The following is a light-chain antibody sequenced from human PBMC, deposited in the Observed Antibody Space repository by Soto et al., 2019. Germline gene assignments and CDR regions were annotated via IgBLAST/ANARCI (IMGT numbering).Light chain of an antibody. CDR2: DVS. CDR3: SSYTARSPLNYV. CDR1: SSDVGGYNY. J-gene: IGLJ1*01. Sequence: QSPLTQPASVSGSPGQPITISCTRTSSDVGGYNYFSWYRQHPGKAPKLMIYDVSNRPSGVPDRFSRSKLAITASVTTSDLQAEDEPDYYCSSYTARSPLNYVFGPGTKLTVL. V-gene: IGLV2-14*01.